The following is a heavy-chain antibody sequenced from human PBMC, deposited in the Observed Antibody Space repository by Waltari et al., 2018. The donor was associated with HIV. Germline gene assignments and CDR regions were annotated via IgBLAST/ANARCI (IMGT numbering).Heavy chain of an antibody. J-gene: IGHJ4*02. CDR3: AIKDRRMYSGYDY. CDR1: GFTFSSYA. CDR2: LSGSGGST. D-gene: IGHD5-12*01. Sequence: EVQLLESGGGLVQPGGSLRLSCAASGFTFSSYAMSWVRQAPGKGLEWVSALSGSGGSTYYADSVKGRFTISRDNSKNTLYRQMNSLRAEDTAVYYCAIKDRRMYSGYDYWGQGTLVTVSS. V-gene: IGHV3-23*01.